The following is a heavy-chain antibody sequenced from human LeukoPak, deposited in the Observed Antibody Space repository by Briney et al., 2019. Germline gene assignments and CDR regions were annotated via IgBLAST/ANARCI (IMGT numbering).Heavy chain of an antibody. CDR2: INQGGRGI. V-gene: IGHV3-7*01. CDR3: AVRLVDY. J-gene: IGHJ4*02. D-gene: IGHD2-21*01. CDR1: GFTFSTYW. Sequence: GGSLRLSCAASGFTFSTYWMTWVRQTPGKGLEWVANINQGGRGIYYVDSVKGRFTISRDNAKNSLYLQMNSLRADDTAVYYCAVRLVDYWGQGTLVTVPS.